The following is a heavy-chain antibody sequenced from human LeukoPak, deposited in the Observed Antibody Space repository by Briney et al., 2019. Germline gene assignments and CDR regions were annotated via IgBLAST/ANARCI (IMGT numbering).Heavy chain of an antibody. Sequence: GGSLRLSCAASGFTFSDYAMSWVRQAPGKGLEWVPAITGGGDTTYYADPVKGRFTISRDNSKSTVYLQMHGLRAEDTAIYYCAKDFGCTGGSCPFVTAILANWGQGTLVTVSS. V-gene: IGHV3-23*01. CDR2: ITGGGDTT. CDR1: GFTFSDYA. CDR3: AKDFGCTGGSCPFVTAILAN. D-gene: IGHD2-8*02. J-gene: IGHJ4*02.